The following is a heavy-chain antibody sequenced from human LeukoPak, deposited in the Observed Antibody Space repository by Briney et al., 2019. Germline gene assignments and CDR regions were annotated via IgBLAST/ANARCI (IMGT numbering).Heavy chain of an antibody. J-gene: IGHJ6*02. CDR3: TTVNDYGDYAYYYYGMDV. CDR2: IKSKTDGGTT. Sequence: GGSLRLSCAASGFTFSNAWMSWVRQAPGKGLERVGRIKSKTDGGTTDYAAPVKGRFTISRDDSKNTLYLQMNSLKTEDTAVYYCTTVNDYGDYAYYYYGMDVWGQGTTVTVSS. V-gene: IGHV3-15*01. D-gene: IGHD4-17*01. CDR1: GFTFSNAW.